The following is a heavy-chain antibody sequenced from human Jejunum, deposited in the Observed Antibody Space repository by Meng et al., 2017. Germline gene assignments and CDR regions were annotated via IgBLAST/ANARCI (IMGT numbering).Heavy chain of an antibody. Sequence: GESLKISCEASGFTFHYHVMRWIRQAPGKALEWVSDINTSGSTIYYADSVKGRLTTSSTNGKNSVYLQMNSRRPEDTAVYYCARERGAAGIDYWGQGGWVTVSS. J-gene: IGHJ4*02. V-gene: IGHV3-11*04. D-gene: IGHD6-13*01. CDR3: ARERGAAGIDY. CDR1: GFTFHYHV. CDR2: INTSGSTI.